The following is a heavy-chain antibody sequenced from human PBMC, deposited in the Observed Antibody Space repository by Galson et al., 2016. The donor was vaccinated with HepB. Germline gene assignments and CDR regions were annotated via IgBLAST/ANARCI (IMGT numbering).Heavy chain of an antibody. CDR1: GFTFSSYW. CDR2: IKYDESQK. Sequence: SLRLSCAASGFTFSSYWMSWVRQTPGKGLEWVANIKYDESQKYYAGSVRGRFTISRDNAKASLFLQMNSLRVDDTAVYYCARTQFVRGFFTVTTQSHLDYWGQGALVTVS. D-gene: IGHD4-17*01. V-gene: IGHV3-7*01. J-gene: IGHJ4*02. CDR3: ARTQFVRGFFTVTTQSHLDY.